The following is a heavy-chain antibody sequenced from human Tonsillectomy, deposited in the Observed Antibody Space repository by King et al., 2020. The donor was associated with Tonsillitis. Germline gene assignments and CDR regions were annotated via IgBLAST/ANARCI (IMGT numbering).Heavy chain of an antibody. CDR1: TFTASTFTFGDYT. CDR2: IRGKGYGGTI. Sequence: VQLVESGGGLVQPGRSLRLSCTASTFTASTFTFGDYTMSWFRQAPGKGLEWVGFIRGKGYGGTIEYAASVKGRFTISRDDSKSIAYLQMNSLKTEDTAMYYCSRGWGISLFVYWGQGTLVTVSS. V-gene: IGHV3-49*03. D-gene: IGHD2-21*01. J-gene: IGHJ4*02. CDR3: SRGWGISLFVY.